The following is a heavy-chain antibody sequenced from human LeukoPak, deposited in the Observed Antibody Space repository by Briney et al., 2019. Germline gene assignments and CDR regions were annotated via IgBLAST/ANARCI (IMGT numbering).Heavy chain of an antibody. CDR1: VYTFTSYG. CDR2: ISAYNGNT. J-gene: IGHJ4*02. D-gene: IGHD3-16*01. CDR3: ARDQGITFGGVTRLFDY. Sequence: ASVKVSCKASVYTFTSYGISWVRQAPGQGLEWMGWISAYNGNTNYAQKLQGRVTMTTDTSTSTAYMELRSLRSDDTAVYYCARDQGITFGGVTRLFDYWGQGTLVTVSS. V-gene: IGHV1-18*01.